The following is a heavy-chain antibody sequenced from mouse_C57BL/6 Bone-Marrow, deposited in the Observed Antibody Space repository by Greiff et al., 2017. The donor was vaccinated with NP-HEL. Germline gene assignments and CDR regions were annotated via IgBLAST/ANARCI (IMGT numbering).Heavy chain of an antibody. CDR1: GFNIKDDY. Sequence: VQLQQSGAELVRPGASVKLSCTVSGFNIKDDYMHWVKQRPEQGLEWIGWIDPENGDTEYASKFQGKATITADTSSNTAYLQLSSLTSEDTAVNYRTTGGSSPYAMDYWGQGTSVTVSS. CDR2: IDPENGDT. CDR3: TTGGSSPYAMDY. V-gene: IGHV14-4*01. J-gene: IGHJ4*01. D-gene: IGHD1-1*01.